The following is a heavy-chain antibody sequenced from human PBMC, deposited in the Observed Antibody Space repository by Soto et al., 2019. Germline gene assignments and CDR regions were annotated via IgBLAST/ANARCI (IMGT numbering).Heavy chain of an antibody. D-gene: IGHD2-2*01. Sequence: QSPTLSLTCAISGDSVSSNSAAWNWIRQSPSRGLEWLGRTYYRSKWYNDYAVSVKSRITINPDTSKTQFSLQLNSGTPEETAVYYCARGVWGYCSSTSCYATHDYYYYYYMDVWGKGTTVTVSS. CDR2: TYYRSKWYN. CDR1: GDSVSSNSAA. CDR3: ARGVWGYCSSTSCYATHDYYYYYYMDV. V-gene: IGHV6-1*01. J-gene: IGHJ6*03.